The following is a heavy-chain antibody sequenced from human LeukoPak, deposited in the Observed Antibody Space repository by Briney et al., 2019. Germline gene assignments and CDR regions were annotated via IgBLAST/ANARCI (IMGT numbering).Heavy chain of an antibody. D-gene: IGHD4-17*01. CDR3: ATETIYGDYLYYFDY. J-gene: IGHJ4*02. CDR1: GGSISSSSYY. V-gene: IGHV4-39*01. CDR2: IYYSGST. Sequence: NSSETLSLTCTVSGGSISSSSYYWGWIRQPPGKGLEWIGSIYYSGSTYYNPSLKSRVTISVDTSKNQFSLKLSSVTAADTAVYYCATETIYGDYLYYFDYWGQGTLVTVSS.